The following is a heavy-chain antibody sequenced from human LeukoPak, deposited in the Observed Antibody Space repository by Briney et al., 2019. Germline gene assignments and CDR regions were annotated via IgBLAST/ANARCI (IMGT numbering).Heavy chain of an antibody. CDR1: GGSISSYY. Sequence: SETLSLTCTVSGGSISSYYRSWIREPPGKGLEWIWRIFTSGSTNYNTSLKSRVIMSVDTSKNQFSLKLSSVTAADTAVYYCARDFPPDSSGYSPLGLFDYWGQGTLVTVSS. D-gene: IGHD3-22*01. V-gene: IGHV4-4*07. J-gene: IGHJ4*02. CDR2: IFTSGST. CDR3: ARDFPPDSSGYSPLGLFDY.